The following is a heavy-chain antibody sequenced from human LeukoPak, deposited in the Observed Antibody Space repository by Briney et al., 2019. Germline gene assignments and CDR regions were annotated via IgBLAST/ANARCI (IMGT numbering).Heavy chain of an antibody. CDR2: ISYDGSNK. D-gene: IGHD5-12*01. CDR1: GFTFSSYG. V-gene: IGHV3-30*18. CDR3: AKDYSGYDWWGHIDY. Sequence: GGSLRLSCAASGFTFSSYGVHWVRQAPGKGLEWVAVISYDGSNKYYADSVKGRFTISRDNSKNTLYLQMNSLRTEDTAVYYCAKDYSGYDWWGHIDYWGQGTLVTVSS. J-gene: IGHJ4*02.